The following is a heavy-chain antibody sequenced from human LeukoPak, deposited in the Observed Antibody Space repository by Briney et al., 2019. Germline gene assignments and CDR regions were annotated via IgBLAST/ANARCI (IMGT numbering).Heavy chain of an antibody. CDR3: ARDSSGSWYSDYYYYGMDV. Sequence: RPGGSLRLSCAASGFTFSNFWMHWVRQAPGKGLVWVALIYGDGSFTRYADSVKGRFTISRDNAKNTVYLQMNSLRVEDTAVYYCARDSSGSWYSDYYYYGMDVWGQGTTVTVSS. CDR2: IYGDGSFT. J-gene: IGHJ6*02. V-gene: IGHV3-74*01. D-gene: IGHD6-13*01. CDR1: GFTFSNFW.